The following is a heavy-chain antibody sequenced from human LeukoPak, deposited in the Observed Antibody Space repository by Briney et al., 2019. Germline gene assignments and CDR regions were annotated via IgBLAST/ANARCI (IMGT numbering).Heavy chain of an antibody. J-gene: IGHJ4*02. CDR2: ISSSSSYI. D-gene: IGHD1-26*01. CDR1: GFTFSSYS. Sequence: GGSLRLSCAASGFTFSSYSMNWVRQAPGKGLEWVSSISSSSSYIYYADSVKGRFTISRDNAKNSLYLQMNSLRAEDTAVYYCAKESYSGSYYRLADYWGQGTLVTVSS. V-gene: IGHV3-21*04. CDR3: AKESYSGSYYRLADY.